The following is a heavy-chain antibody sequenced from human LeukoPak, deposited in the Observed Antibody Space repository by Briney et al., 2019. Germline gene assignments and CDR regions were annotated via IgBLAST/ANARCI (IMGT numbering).Heavy chain of an antibody. CDR3: AKLGVRGVITPIDY. V-gene: IGHV3-23*01. D-gene: IGHD3-10*02. CDR1: GFTFSSYA. Sequence: PSGGSLRLSCAASGFTFSSYAMSWVRQAPGKGLEWVSAISGSGGSTHYADSVKGRFTISRDNSKNTLYLQMNSLRAEDAAVYYCAKLGVRGVITPIDYWGQGTLVTVSS. CDR2: ISGSGGST. J-gene: IGHJ4*02.